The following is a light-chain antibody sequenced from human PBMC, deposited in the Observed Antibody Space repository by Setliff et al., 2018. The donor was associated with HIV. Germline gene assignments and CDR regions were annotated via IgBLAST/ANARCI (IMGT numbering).Light chain of an antibody. Sequence: QSLLTQPASVSGSPGQSITISCTGTSSDVGGYNYVSWYRQHPGKAPKLMIYDVSNRPSGVSNRFSGSKSGNTASLTISGLQAEDEADYYCSSYTSSSTSYVFGTGTKVTVL. CDR3: SSYTSSSTSYV. V-gene: IGLV2-14*01. CDR2: DVS. CDR1: SSDVGGYNY. J-gene: IGLJ1*01.